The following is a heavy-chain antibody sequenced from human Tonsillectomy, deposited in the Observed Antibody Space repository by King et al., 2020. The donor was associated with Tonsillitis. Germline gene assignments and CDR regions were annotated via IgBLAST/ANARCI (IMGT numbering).Heavy chain of an antibody. CDR2: INPNSGGT. CDR1: GYTFTGYY. V-gene: IGHV1-2*02. J-gene: IGHJ5*02. CDR3: ARGLLITMIVPGWWFDP. Sequence: QLVQSGAEVKKPGASVKVSCKASGYTFTGYYMHWVRQAPGQGLEWMGWINPNSGGTNYAQKFQGRVTMTRDTSISTAYMELSRLRSDDTAVYYCARGLLITMIVPGWWFDPWGQGTLVTVSS. D-gene: IGHD3-22*01.